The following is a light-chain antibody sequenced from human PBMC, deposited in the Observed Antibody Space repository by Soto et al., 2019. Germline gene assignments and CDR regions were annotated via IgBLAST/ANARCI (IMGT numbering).Light chain of an antibody. CDR1: QSVSSSY. Sequence: EIVLTQSPGTLSLSPGERATLSCRASQSVSSSYLAWYQQKPGQAPRLLIYGASSRAPGIPDRFSGSGSGTDFTLTISRLEPEDFEVYYCQQYGSSPLTLGQGTKVEIK. CDR2: GAS. J-gene: IGKJ1*01. V-gene: IGKV3-20*01. CDR3: QQYGSSPLT.